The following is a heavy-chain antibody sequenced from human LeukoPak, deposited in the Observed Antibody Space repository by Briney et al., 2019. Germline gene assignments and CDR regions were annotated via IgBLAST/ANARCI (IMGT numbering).Heavy chain of an antibody. D-gene: IGHD6-19*01. CDR1: GGSISNYY. V-gene: IGHV4-59*08. CDR3: ARYGGSGWVIDN. CDR2: IYYTGAT. Sequence: SETLSLTCTVSGGSISNYYWTWIRQPPGKGLEWIGCIYYTGATSYNPSLKSQVTISVDTSKNQFSLRLTSVTAADTAVYYCARYGGSGWVIDNWGQGTLVTVSS. J-gene: IGHJ4*02.